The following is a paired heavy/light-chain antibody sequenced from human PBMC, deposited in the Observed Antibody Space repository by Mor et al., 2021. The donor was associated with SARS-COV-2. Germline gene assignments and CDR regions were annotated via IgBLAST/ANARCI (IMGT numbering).Heavy chain of an antibody. J-gene: IGHJ4*02. D-gene: IGHD3-22*01. CDR2: INPDSGGT. V-gene: IGHV1-2*02. Sequence: QVQLVQSGAEVKKPGASVKVSCRASGYIFTGYYIHWVRQAPGQGLEWMGWINPDSGGTNYAQKFQGRVTMTRDTSISTAYMELSRLGSDDTAVYYCATLPHDDMWIFAWGQGTLVSVSS. CDR3: ATLPHDDMWIFA. CDR1: GYIFTGYY.
Light chain of an antibody. V-gene: IGKV1-27*01. Sequence: DIQVTQSPSSLSASVGDRVTITCRASQDISNSLAWYQQKPGKVPKLLIYAASTLQSGVPSRFSGSGSGTDFTLTVSSLQPEDVATYYCQEYKSAPLTFGGGTKVEIK. J-gene: IGKJ4*01. CDR2: AAS. CDR3: QEYKSAPLT. CDR1: QDISNS.